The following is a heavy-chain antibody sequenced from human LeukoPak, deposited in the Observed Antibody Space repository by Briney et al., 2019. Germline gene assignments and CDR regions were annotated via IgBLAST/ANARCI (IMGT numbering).Heavy chain of an antibody. J-gene: IGHJ4*02. CDR2: MSAYNGKT. CDR3: ARSVSGWYRGPFDY. D-gene: IGHD6-19*01. V-gene: IGHV1-18*01. CDR1: GYSFTSYG. Sequence: ASVKVSCKASGYSFTSYGFNWVRQAPGQGLEWMGWMSAYNGKTNYAHSLQGRVTVTADTSTSTAYMELRSLRSEDTAVYYCARSVSGWYRGPFDYWGQGTLVTVSS.